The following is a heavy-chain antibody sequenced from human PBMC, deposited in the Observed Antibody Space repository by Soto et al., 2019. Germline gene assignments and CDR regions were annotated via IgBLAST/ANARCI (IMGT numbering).Heavy chain of an antibody. CDR3: ARDLGNPAFYYDSSGEDAFDI. J-gene: IGHJ3*02. CDR1: GYTFTSYG. V-gene: IGHV1-18*01. Sequence: ASVKVSCKASGYTFTSYGISWVLQAPGEGLEWMGWISAYNGNTNYAQKLQGRVTMTTDTSTSTAYMELRSLRSDDTAVYYCARDLGNPAFYYDSSGEDAFDIWGQGTMVTVSS. CDR2: ISAYNGNT. D-gene: IGHD3-22*01.